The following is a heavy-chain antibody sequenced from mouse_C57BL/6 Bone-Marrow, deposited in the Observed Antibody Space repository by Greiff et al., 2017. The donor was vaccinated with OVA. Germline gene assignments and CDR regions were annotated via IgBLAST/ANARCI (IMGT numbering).Heavy chain of an antibody. Sequence: VQLQQSGAELVRPGASVTLSCKASGYTFTDYEMHWVKQTPVHGLEWIGAIDPETGGTAYNQKFKGKAILTADKSSSPAYMELRSLTSEDSAVYYCTRFDDGYKAWFAYWGQGTLVTVSA. V-gene: IGHV1-15*01. J-gene: IGHJ3*01. CDR1: GYTFTDYE. D-gene: IGHD2-3*01. CDR3: TRFDDGYKAWFAY. CDR2: IDPETGGT.